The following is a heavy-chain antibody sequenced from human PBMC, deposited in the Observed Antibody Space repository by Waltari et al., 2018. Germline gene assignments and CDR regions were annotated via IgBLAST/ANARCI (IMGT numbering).Heavy chain of an antibody. V-gene: IGHV4-34*01. J-gene: IGHJ3*02. Sequence: QVQLQQWGAGLLKPSETLSLTCAVYGGSFSGYYWSWIRQPPGKGLEWIGEINHSGSTNYNPALKSRVTISVDTSKNQFSLKLSSVTAADTAVYYCARDYPTFHTQNYERDHDAFDIWGQGTMVTVSS. CDR1: GGSFSGYY. CDR2: INHSGST. CDR3: ARDYPTFHTQNYERDHDAFDI. D-gene: IGHD3-22*01.